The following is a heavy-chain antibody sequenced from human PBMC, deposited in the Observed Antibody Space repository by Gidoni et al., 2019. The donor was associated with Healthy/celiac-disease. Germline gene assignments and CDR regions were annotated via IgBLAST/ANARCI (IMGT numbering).Heavy chain of an antibody. CDR2: IWYDGSNK. Sequence: QVQLVESGGGVVQPGRSLRLSCAASGFTFRSYGMHWVRQAPGKGLEWVAVIWYDGSNKYYADSVKGRFTISRDNSKNTLYLQMNSLRAEDTAVYYCAREAMIIGGGAFDIWGQGTMVTVSS. D-gene: IGHD3-22*01. J-gene: IGHJ3*02. CDR1: GFTFRSYG. V-gene: IGHV3-33*01. CDR3: AREAMIIGGGAFDI.